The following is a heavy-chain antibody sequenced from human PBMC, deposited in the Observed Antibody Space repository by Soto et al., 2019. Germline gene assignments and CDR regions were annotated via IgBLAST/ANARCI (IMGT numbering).Heavy chain of an antibody. CDR2: IYDDGTT. J-gene: IGHJ6*02. Sequence: QVQLQESGPGLVKPSGTLSLTCAVSGGTIRGRNWWTLVRQPPGKGLEWIGEIYDDGTTNYNPSLKSRVTLSVDESKNQFSLKLISVTAADTAVYYCASSARPYGLDVWGQGTTVTVSS. V-gene: IGHV4-4*02. CDR1: GGTIRGRNW. CDR3: ASSARPYGLDV.